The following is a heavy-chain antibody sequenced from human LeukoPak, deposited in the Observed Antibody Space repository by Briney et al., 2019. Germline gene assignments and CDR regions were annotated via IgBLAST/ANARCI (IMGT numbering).Heavy chain of an antibody. D-gene: IGHD2-2*01. CDR3: ARRSGYCSSTSCYPYYYYYYMDV. V-gene: IGHV4-39*07. Sequence: SETLSLTCTVSGGSISSGGYYWGWIRQPPGKGLEWIGGIYYSGSTYYNPSLKSRVTISVDTSKNQFSLKLSSVTAADTAVYYCARRSGYCSSTSCYPYYYYYYMDVWGKGTTVTVSS. J-gene: IGHJ6*03. CDR1: GGSISSGGYY. CDR2: IYYSGST.